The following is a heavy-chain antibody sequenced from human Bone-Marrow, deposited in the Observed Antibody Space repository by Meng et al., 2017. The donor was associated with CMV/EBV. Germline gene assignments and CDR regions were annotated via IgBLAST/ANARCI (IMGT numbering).Heavy chain of an antibody. CDR3: ARARRYSSSSQYYFDY. J-gene: IGHJ4*02. D-gene: IGHD6-6*01. CDR2: IKQDGSEK. V-gene: IGHV3-7*01. Sequence: GEYLKISCAVSGFTFSSYWMSWVRQAPGKGLEWVANIKQDGSEKYYVDSVKGRFTISRDNAKNSLYLQMNSLRAEDTAVYYWARARRYSSSSQYYFDYGGQGTLVTVSS. CDR1: GFTFSSYW.